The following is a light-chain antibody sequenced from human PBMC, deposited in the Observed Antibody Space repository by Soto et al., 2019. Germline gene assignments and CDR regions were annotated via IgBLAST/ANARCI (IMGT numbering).Light chain of an antibody. CDR2: DVS. V-gene: IGLV2-14*03. Sequence: QSALTQPASVSGSPGQSITISCTGTSSDIGGYNYVSWYQQHPGKAPQLMIYDVSNRPSGLSIRFSGSKSGNTASLTISGLQAEDAADYYCSSYTTISTVVFGGGTKLTVL. J-gene: IGLJ2*01. CDR1: SSDIGGYNY. CDR3: SSYTTISTVV.